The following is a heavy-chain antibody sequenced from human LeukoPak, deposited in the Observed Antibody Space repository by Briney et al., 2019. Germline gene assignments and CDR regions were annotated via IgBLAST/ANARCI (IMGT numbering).Heavy chain of an antibody. Sequence: SVKVSCKASGGTFSSYAISWVRQAPGQGLEWMGGTIPIFGTANYAQKFQGRVTITADESTSTAYMELSSLRSGDTAVYYCAGGADVGLYTFDYWGQGTLVTVSS. J-gene: IGHJ4*02. CDR3: AGGADVGLYTFDY. CDR2: TIPIFGTA. V-gene: IGHV1-69*13. D-gene: IGHD2-2*02. CDR1: GGTFSSYA.